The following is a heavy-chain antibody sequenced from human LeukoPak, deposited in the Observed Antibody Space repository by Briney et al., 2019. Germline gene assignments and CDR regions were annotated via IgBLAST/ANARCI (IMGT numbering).Heavy chain of an antibody. D-gene: IGHD6-6*01. J-gene: IGHJ3*02. CDR2: ISDSGGST. V-gene: IGHV3-23*01. CDR3: AREYSSSSGRAFDI. CDR1: GFIVSGNY. Sequence: GGSLRLSCAASGFIVSGNYMSWVRQAPGKGLEWVSAISDSGGSTYYADSVKGRFTISRDNSKNALYLQMNSLRADDTAVYYCAREYSSSSGRAFDIWGQGTMVTVSS.